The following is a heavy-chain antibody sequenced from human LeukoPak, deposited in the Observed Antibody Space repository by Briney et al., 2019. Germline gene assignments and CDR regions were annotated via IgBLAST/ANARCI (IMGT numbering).Heavy chain of an antibody. D-gene: IGHD6-13*01. CDR2: IKNDGSGT. CDR3: AKTRPLDSSSWSHGDY. J-gene: IGHJ4*02. V-gene: IGHV3-74*01. Sequence: GGSLRLSCAASGFTFSSYWMHWVRQAPGKGLVWVSRIKNDGSGTTYADSVKGRFTISRDNSKNTLYLQMNSLRAEDTAVYYCAKTRPLDSSSWSHGDYWGQGTLVTVPS. CDR1: GFTFSSYW.